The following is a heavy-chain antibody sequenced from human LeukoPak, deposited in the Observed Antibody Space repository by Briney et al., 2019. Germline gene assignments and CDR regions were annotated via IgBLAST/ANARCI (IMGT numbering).Heavy chain of an antibody. J-gene: IGHJ3*02. CDR3: ATDLGGIVGAQGAFDI. V-gene: IGHV1-8*01. CDR2: MNPNSGNT. D-gene: IGHD1-26*01. CDR1: GYTFTSYD. Sequence: GASVKVSCKASGYTFTSYDINWVRQATGQGLEWMGWMNPNSGNTGYAQKFQGRVTMTRNTSISTAYMELSSLRSDDTAVYYCATDLGGIVGAQGAFDIWGQGTMVTVSS.